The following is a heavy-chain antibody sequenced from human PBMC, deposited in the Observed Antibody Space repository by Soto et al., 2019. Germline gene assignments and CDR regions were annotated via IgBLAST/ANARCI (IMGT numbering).Heavy chain of an antibody. CDR2: IIPILGIA. CDR1: GGTLSSST. D-gene: IGHD2-2*01. Sequence: SVKVSCKASGGTLSSSTISWVRQAPGQGLEWMGRIIPILGIANYAQKFQGRVTITADQFTSTAYMELSSLRSEDTAVYYCATSSRICITTTCYNWFDPWGQGTVVTVSS. V-gene: IGHV1-69*02. J-gene: IGHJ5*02. CDR3: ATSSRICITTTCYNWFDP.